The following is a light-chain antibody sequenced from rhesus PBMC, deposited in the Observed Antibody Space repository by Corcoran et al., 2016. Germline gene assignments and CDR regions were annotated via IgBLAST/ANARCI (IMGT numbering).Light chain of an antibody. CDR2: YAS. CDR1: QGISNN. J-gene: IGKJ1*01. Sequence: DIQMTQSPSSLSASVGDTVTITCRARQGISNNLAWYQQKPGKVPKLLIYYASTLQSGVPSRFSGSGSRTDFTLTISSLQPEDFAPYYCQHGYGTPWTFGQGTKVEIK. V-gene: IGKV1S15*01. CDR3: QHGYGTPWT.